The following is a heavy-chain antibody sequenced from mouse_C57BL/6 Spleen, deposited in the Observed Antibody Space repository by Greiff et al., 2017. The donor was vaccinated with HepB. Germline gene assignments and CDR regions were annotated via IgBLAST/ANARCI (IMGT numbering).Heavy chain of an antibody. V-gene: IGHV1-72*01. J-gene: IGHJ2*01. CDR2: IDLNSGGT. Sequence: QLQQPGAELVKPGASVKLSCKASGYTFTSYWMHWVKPRPGRGLEWSGRIDLNSGGTKYNEKFKSKATLTLDKPSSTAYMQLRSLTSEDSAVYYCAREYYGSSYYFDYWGQGTTLTVSS. CDR1: GYTFTSYW. D-gene: IGHD1-1*01. CDR3: AREYYGSSYYFDY.